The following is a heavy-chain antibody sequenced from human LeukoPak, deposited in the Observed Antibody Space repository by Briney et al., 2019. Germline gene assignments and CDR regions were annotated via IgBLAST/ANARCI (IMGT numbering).Heavy chain of an antibody. V-gene: IGHV5-51*01. D-gene: IGHD1-14*01. J-gene: IGHJ5*02. Sequence: GESLKISCQGSGSSFTTYWIGWVRQMPGKGLEWMGIIYPTTSETQYTPPFQGQVTISVDESTSTAYLQWSSLKASDTAMYYCAWRKYFSTWFEPWGQGTLVTVSS. CDR3: AWRKYFSTWFEP. CDR2: IYPTTSET. CDR1: GSSFTTYW.